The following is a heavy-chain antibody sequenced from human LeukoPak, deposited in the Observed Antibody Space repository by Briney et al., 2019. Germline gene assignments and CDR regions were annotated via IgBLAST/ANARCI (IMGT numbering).Heavy chain of an antibody. Sequence: PGGSLRLSCAASGFTFSSYEMNWIRQPPGKGLEWIGYIYYSGSTNYNPSLKSRVTISVDTSKNQFSLKVSSVTAADTAVYYCARARYSRSWYEPFDPWGQGTLVTVSS. CDR3: ARARYSRSWYEPFDP. V-gene: IGHV4-59*01. CDR2: IYYSGST. D-gene: IGHD6-13*01. CDR1: GFTFSSYE. J-gene: IGHJ5*02.